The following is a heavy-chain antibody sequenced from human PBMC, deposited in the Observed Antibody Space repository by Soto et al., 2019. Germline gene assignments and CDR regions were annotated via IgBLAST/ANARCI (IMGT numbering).Heavy chain of an antibody. CDR1: GGSISSGGYY. D-gene: IGHD2-21*02. CDR2: IYYSGST. V-gene: IGHV4-31*03. CDR3: ASVVCGGDCYRGDYYYYGMDV. Sequence: LSLTCTVSGGSISSGGYYWSWIRQHPGKGLEWIGYIYYSGSTYYNPSLKSRVTISVDTSKNQFSLKLSSVTAADTAVYYCASVVCGGDCYRGDYYYYGMDVWGQGTTVTVSS. J-gene: IGHJ6*02.